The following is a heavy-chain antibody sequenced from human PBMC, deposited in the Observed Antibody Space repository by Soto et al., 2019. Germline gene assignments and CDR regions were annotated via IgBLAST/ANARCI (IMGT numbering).Heavy chain of an antibody. V-gene: IGHV4-39*02. CDR1: GGSISSSSYY. Sequence: SETLSLTCTVSGGSISSSSYYWGWIRQPPGKGLEWIGSIYYSGSTYYNPSLKSRVTISVDTSKNQFSLKLSSVTAADTAVYYCAREDHYYDSSGYYYRVWGQGTLVTVSS. CDR3: AREDHYYDSSGYYYRV. J-gene: IGHJ4*02. CDR2: IYYSGST. D-gene: IGHD3-22*01.